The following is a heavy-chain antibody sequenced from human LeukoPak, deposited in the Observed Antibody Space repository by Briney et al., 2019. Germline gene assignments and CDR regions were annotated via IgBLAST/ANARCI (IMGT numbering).Heavy chain of an antibody. CDR1: GGSISTSTYY. J-gene: IGHJ4*02. V-gene: IGHV4-39*01. CDR2: ISYSGNT. CDR3: ARLTYNYRGLM. D-gene: IGHD5-24*01. Sequence: SETLSLTCTVSGGSISTSTYYWGWIRQPPGKGLEWIGSISYSGNTYYNPSLKSQVTISADTSKNQFSLKLTSLAAADTAVYYCARLTYNYRGLMWGQRTLVTVSS.